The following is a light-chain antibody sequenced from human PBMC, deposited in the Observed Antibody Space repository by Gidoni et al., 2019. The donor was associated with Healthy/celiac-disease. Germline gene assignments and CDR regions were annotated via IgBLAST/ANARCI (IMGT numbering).Light chain of an antibody. CDR3: QQRSNWPVT. CDR1: QSVSSY. Sequence: NVLTQSPATLSLSPGERATLSCRASQSVSSYLAWYQQKPGQAPRLLIYDASNRATGIPARFSGSGSGTDFTLTISSLEPEDFAVYYCQQRSNWPVTFGQGTKVEIK. J-gene: IGKJ1*01. CDR2: DAS. V-gene: IGKV3-11*01.